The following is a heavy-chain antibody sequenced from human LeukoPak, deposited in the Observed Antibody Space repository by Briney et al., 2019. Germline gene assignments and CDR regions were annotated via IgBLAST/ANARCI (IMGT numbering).Heavy chain of an antibody. V-gene: IGHV1-3*01. J-gene: IGHJ4*02. CDR2: IDAGNGDT. CDR1: GYTFIDYA. CDR3: ARGSTSDWPLDH. Sequence: ASVKVSCKASGYTFIDYAMHWVRQAPGQRFEWMGLIDAGNGDTRYSQKFQGRVTITRDTSASTAYIELRSLRSEDTAMYYCARGSTSDWPLDHWGQETLVTISS. D-gene: IGHD2-2*01.